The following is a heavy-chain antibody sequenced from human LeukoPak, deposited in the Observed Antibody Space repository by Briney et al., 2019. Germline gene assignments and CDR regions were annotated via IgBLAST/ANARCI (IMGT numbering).Heavy chain of an antibody. CDR3: ARWRYCSGGSCYSSYYYYGMDV. CDR2: ISAYNGNT. V-gene: IGHV1-18*01. Sequence: GASVKVSCKASGYTFTSYGISWVRQAPGQGLEWMGWISAYNGNTNYAQKLQGGVTMTTDTSTSTAYMELRSLRSDDTAVYYCARWRYCSGGSCYSSYYYYGMDVWGQGTTVTVSS. D-gene: IGHD2-15*01. J-gene: IGHJ6*02. CDR1: GYTFTSYG.